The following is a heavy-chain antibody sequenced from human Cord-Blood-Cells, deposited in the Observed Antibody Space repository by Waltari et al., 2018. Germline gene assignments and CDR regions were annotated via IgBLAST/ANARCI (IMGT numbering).Heavy chain of an antibody. J-gene: IGHJ6*02. V-gene: IGHV3-33*01. Sequence: QVQMVASGGGLVKPGVSLQISFHALGFHFSLYCMYRVRQAPGKGLEWVAVIWYDGSNKYYADSVKGRFTISRDNSKNTLYLQMNSLRAEDTAVYYCSAEMNGLNVWGQGTTVTVSS. CDR2: IWYDGSNK. D-gene: IGHD1-1*01. CDR1: GFHFSLYC. CDR3: SAEMNGLNV.